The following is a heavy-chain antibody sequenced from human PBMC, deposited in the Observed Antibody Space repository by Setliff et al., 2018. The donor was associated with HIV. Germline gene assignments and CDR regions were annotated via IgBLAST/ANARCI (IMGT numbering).Heavy chain of an antibody. Sequence: TLSLTCAVYGGSFSGYYWSWIRQPPGKGLEWIGEINHSGSTNYNPSLKSRVTISVDTSKNQFSLKLSSVTAADTAVYYCAQLGMVDDFDYWGQGTLVTVSS. J-gene: IGHJ4*02. CDR3: AQLGMVDDFDY. D-gene: IGHD1-1*01. CDR1: GGSFSGYY. V-gene: IGHV4-34*01. CDR2: INHSGST.